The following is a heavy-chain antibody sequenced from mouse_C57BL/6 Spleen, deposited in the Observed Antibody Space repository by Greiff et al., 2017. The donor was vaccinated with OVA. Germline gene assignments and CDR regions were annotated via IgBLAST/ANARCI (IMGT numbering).Heavy chain of an antibody. CDR1: GFTFSDYG. CDR3: ARDGYYGLDY. D-gene: IGHD2-3*01. CDR2: ISSGSSTI. J-gene: IGHJ4*01. V-gene: IGHV5-17*01. Sequence: EVKVVESGGGLVKPGGSLKLSCAASGFTFSDYGMHWVRQAPEKGLEWVAYISSGSSTIYYADTVKGRFTISRDNAKNTLFLQMTSLRSEDTAMYYCARDGYYGLDYWGQGTSVTVSS.